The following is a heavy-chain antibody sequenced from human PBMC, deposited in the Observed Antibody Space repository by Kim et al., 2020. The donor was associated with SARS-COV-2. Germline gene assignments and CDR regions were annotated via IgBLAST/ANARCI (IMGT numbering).Heavy chain of an antibody. CDR2: ISWNSGSI. CDR1: GFTFGDNA. V-gene: IGHV3-9*01. D-gene: IGHD2-8*02. CDR3: AKGPGGMGYYGMYV. Sequence: GGSLRLSCAASGFTFGDNAMHWVRQVPGKGLEWVSGISWNSGSIGYEDSVKGRFTISRDNAKNSLYLQMNSLRVEDTALYYCAKGPGGMGYYGMYVWGQG. J-gene: IGHJ6*02.